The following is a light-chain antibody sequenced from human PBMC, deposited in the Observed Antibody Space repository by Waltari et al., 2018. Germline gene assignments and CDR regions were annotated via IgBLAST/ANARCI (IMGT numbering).Light chain of an antibody. CDR2: DGS. CDR1: SSDVGSYNL. J-gene: IGLJ2*01. CDR3: CSYAGSSTFVV. V-gene: IGLV2-23*01. Sequence: QSALTQPASVSGSPGQSITISCTGTSSDVGSYNLVSWYQQPPGKAAKLMIYDGSRRPSVVSNRFSASKAGNTASLTISGLQAEDEADYYCCSYAGSSTFVVFGGGTKLTVL.